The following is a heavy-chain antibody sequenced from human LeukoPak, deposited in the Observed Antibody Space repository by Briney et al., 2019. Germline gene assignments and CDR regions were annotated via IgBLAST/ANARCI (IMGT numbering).Heavy chain of an antibody. Sequence: GGSLRLSCAASGFTFSSYCMSWVRQAPGTGLEWVATIKQDESEKYYADSVKGRFTISRDNSKNTLYLQMNSLRAEDTAVYYCAKAGCGDGSCYYAEYFQHWGQGTLVTVSS. CDR3: AKAGCGDGSCYYAEYFQH. D-gene: IGHD2-15*01. J-gene: IGHJ1*01. CDR1: GFTFSSYC. CDR2: IKQDESEK. V-gene: IGHV3-7*05.